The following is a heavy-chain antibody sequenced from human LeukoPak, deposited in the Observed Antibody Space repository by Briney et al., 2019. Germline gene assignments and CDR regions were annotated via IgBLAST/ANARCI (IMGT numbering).Heavy chain of an antibody. Sequence: ASVKVSCKASGYTFTSYYMHWVRQAPGQGLEWMGWISAYNGNTNYAQKLQGRVTMTTDTSTSTAYMELRSLRSDDTAVYYCARLKRWLQPGGQFDTFDIWGQGTMVTVSS. D-gene: IGHD5-24*01. CDR1: GYTFTSYY. CDR2: ISAYNGNT. J-gene: IGHJ3*02. CDR3: ARLKRWLQPGGQFDTFDI. V-gene: IGHV1-18*04.